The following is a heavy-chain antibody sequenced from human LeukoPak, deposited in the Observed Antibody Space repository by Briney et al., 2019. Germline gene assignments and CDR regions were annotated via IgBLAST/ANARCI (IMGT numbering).Heavy chain of an antibody. Sequence: PGGSLRLSCVVSGFTFSSYWMSWVRQAPGKGLEWVANIKQDGSEKYYVDSVKGRFTISRDNAKNSLYLQMNSLRAEDTAVYYCAREATIFGVVTALDVWGKGTTVTVSS. CDR3: AREATIFGVVTALDV. J-gene: IGHJ6*04. V-gene: IGHV3-7*01. D-gene: IGHD3-3*01. CDR2: IKQDGSEK. CDR1: GFTFSSYW.